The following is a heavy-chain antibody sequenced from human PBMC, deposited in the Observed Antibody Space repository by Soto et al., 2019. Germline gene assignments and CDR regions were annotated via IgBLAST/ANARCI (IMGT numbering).Heavy chain of an antibody. CDR3: AREPYYYDSSGYYFPRKRADAFDI. Sequence: SETLSLTCTVSGGSISSGGYYWSWIRQHPGKGLEWIGYIYYSGSTYYNPSLKSRVTISVDTSKNQFSLKLNSVTAADTAVYYCAREPYYYDSSGYYFPRKRADAFDIWGQGTMVTVSS. V-gene: IGHV4-31*03. CDR2: IYYSGST. D-gene: IGHD3-22*01. CDR1: GGSISSGGYY. J-gene: IGHJ3*02.